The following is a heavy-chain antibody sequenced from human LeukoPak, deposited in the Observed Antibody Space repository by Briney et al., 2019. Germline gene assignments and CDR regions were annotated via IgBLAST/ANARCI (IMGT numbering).Heavy chain of an antibody. V-gene: IGHV4-39*01. D-gene: IGHD5-18*01. Sequence: SETLSLTCNVSGGSISSSSAYWGWIRQPPGKGLEWIGSIYYSKNTYYNPSLKSRVTISADTSKNQFSLTLGSVSATDTAVYYCVSPRGFSYGYFDYWGQGTLVTVSS. CDR1: GGSISSSSAY. CDR3: VSPRGFSYGYFDY. CDR2: IYYSKNT. J-gene: IGHJ4*02.